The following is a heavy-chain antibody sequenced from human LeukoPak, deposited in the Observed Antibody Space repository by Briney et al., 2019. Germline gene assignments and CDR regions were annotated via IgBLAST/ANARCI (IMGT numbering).Heavy chain of an antibody. Sequence: VASVKVSCKASGYTFTSYAIRWVRQAPGQRLEWMGWINAGNGNTKYSQKFQGRVTITRDTSASTAYMELSSLKSEDTAVYYCARSGGDSFDYWGQGTLVTVSS. CDR1: GYTFTSYA. V-gene: IGHV1-3*01. J-gene: IGHJ4*02. CDR3: ARSGGDSFDY. CDR2: INAGNGNT. D-gene: IGHD4-17*01.